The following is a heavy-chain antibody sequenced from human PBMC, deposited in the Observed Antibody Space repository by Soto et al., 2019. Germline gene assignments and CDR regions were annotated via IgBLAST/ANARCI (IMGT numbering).Heavy chain of an antibody. CDR1: GYTFTSYA. Sequence: ASVKVSCKASGYTFTSYAMDWVRQAPGQRLEWMGWINAGNGNTKYSQKFQGRVTITRDTSASTAYMELSSLRSEDTAVYYCARGGVLAVAGNPLGYWGQGTLVTVSS. CDR3: ARGGVLAVAGNPLGY. J-gene: IGHJ4*02. V-gene: IGHV1-3*01. CDR2: INAGNGNT. D-gene: IGHD6-19*01.